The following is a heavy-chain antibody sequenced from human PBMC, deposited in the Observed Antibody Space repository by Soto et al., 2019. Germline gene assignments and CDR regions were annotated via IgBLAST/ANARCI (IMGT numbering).Heavy chain of an antibody. CDR3: AKDIGYCSSTRCDYGMDV. D-gene: IGHD2-2*03. J-gene: IGHJ6*02. CDR2: LDWNSGAI. CDR1: GFTLDDYV. V-gene: IGHV3-9*01. Sequence: EVQLVESGGGLVQPVRSLRLSCAASGFTLDDYVVHWVRQVPGKGLDWGSGLDWNSGAIGYADSVKGRFIISRDSDKTSLFLQMNSLRAEDTALYYCAKDIGYCSSTRCDYGMDVWGQGTTVTVSS.